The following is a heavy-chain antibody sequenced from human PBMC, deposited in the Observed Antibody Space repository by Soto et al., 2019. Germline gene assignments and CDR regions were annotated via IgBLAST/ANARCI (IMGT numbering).Heavy chain of an antibody. D-gene: IGHD6-19*01. CDR1: GGSISSYY. Sequence: PSETLSLTCTVSGGSISSYYWSWIRQPPGKGLEWIGYIYYSGSTNYNPSLKSRVTISVDTSKNQFSLKLSSVTAADTAVYYCARGRIAVAPELFDYWGQGTLVTVSS. J-gene: IGHJ4*02. CDR3: ARGRIAVAPELFDY. CDR2: IYYSGST. V-gene: IGHV4-59*01.